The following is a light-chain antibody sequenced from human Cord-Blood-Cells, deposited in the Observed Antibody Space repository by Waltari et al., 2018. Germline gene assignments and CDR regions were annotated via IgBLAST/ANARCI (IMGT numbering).Light chain of an antibody. CDR2: SNN. CDR3: AAWDDSLNGVV. J-gene: IGLJ2*01. CDR1: SSNIGSNT. Sequence: QSVLTQPPSASGTPGQRVTISCSGSSSNIGSNTVNWYQQLPGTAPKPLIVSNNRGPSGVPDRFAGSKSGTSASLAISGLQSEDEADYYCAAWDDSLNGVVFGGGTKLTVL. V-gene: IGLV1-44*01.